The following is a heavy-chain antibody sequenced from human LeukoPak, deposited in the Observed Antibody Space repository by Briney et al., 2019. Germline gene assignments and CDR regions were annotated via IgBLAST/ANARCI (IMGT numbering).Heavy chain of an antibody. CDR3: ARDAACTGTSCFDY. CDR2: IYYSGST. CDR1: GGSISSYY. D-gene: IGHD1-14*01. J-gene: IGHJ4*02. V-gene: IGHV4-59*01. Sequence: SETLSLTCTVSGGSISSYYWSWIRQPPGKGLEWIGYIYYSGSTNYNPPLKSRVTISVDTSKNQFSLKLSSVTAADTAVYYCARDAACTGTSCFDYWGQGILVTVSS.